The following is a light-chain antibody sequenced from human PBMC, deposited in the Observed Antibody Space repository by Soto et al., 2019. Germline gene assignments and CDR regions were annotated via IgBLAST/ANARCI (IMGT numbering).Light chain of an antibody. J-gene: IGKJ5*01. Sequence: EIVLTQSPASLSLSPGERDTLSCRASQSVNSNLAWYQHKPGQAPRLLIYDASNRATGIPPRFSGSGSGTDFPPTSSTLGPESFAVYDCEQGRDGPPSLFGKGTRRE. CDR2: DAS. CDR1: QSVNSN. V-gene: IGKV3-11*01. CDR3: EQGRDGPPSL.